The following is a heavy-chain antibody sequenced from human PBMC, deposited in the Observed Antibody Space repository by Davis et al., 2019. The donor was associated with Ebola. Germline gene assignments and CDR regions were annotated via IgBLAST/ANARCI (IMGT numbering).Heavy chain of an antibody. Sequence: GSLRLSCAVSGFTFSNYNMNWIRQPPGKGLEWIGEINHSGSTNYNPSLTSRVTISVDTSKNHFSLKLSSMTAADTAVYYCARGSSHNYGVFAYWGQGTLVTVSS. V-gene: IGHV4-34*01. D-gene: IGHD5-18*01. CDR2: INHSGST. J-gene: IGHJ4*02. CDR1: GFTFSNYN. CDR3: ARGSSHNYGVFAY.